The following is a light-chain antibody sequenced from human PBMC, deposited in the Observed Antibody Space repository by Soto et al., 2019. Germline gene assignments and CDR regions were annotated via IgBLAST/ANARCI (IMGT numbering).Light chain of an antibody. J-gene: IGKJ1*01. CDR2: DAS. V-gene: IGKV3-11*01. Sequence: EIVLTQSPATLSLSPGERATLSCRASQSVSSYLAWYQQKPGQAPRLLIYDASNRATGIPARFSGSGSGTDFTLTISSLEPEDFAVYYCQQRSIWPRTIGQGTKVEIK. CDR1: QSVSSY. CDR3: QQRSIWPRT.